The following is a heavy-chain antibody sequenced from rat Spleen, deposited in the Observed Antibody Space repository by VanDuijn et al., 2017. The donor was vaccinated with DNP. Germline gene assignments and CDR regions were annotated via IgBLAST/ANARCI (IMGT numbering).Heavy chain of an antibody. CDR2: ISSGGNT. D-gene: IGHD1-7*01. CDR1: GVSLTSYG. CDR3: TRDMTY. Sequence: QVQLKESGPGLVQHSPTPSLTCTVYGVSLTSYGVIWVRQPPGKGLEWIAAISSGGNTYYNSTLKSLLSSSRDTPKSQVFLKMNSLQTEDTAIYFCTRDMTYWGQGVMVTVSS. V-gene: IGHV2S12*01. J-gene: IGHJ2*01.